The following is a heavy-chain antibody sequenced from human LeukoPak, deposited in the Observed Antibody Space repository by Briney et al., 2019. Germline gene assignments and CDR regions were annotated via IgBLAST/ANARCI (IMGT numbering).Heavy chain of an antibody. CDR3: ARYGYSYGGYYFDY. D-gene: IGHD5-18*01. CDR1: GYTFPSFG. V-gene: IGHV1-18*01. CDR2: ISAYNGNT. Sequence: ASVKVSCKASGYTFPSFGISWVRQAPGQGLEWMGWISAYNGNTNYAQQLQGRVTMTTDTSTSTAYMELRSLRSDDTAVYYCARYGYSYGGYYFDYWGQGTLVTVSS. J-gene: IGHJ4*02.